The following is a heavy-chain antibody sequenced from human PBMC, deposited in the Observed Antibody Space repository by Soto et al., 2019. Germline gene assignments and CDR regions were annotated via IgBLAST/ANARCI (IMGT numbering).Heavy chain of an antibody. CDR1: GYTFTSFA. V-gene: IGHV1-3*01. J-gene: IGHJ4*02. Sequence: QVQLVQSGAEVMKPGASVKISCKASGYTFTSFAMHWVRQAPGQRLEWMAWINGGNGATKYSQKFQGRVTITRDTSASTAYMEMSSLTSEDTAVYYCAGVYDSSGYYYFDWWGQGTRVIVSS. CDR2: INGGNGAT. CDR3: AGVYDSSGYYYFDW. D-gene: IGHD3-22*01.